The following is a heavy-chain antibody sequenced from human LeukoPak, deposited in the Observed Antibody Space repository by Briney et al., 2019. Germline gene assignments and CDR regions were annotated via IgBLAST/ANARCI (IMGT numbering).Heavy chain of an antibody. CDR3: ARGLSSSLGY. V-gene: IGHV4-34*01. J-gene: IGHJ4*02. CDR2: INHSGST. Sequence: PSETLSLTCAVYGGSFSGYYWSWIRQPPGKGLEWIGEINHSGSTNYNPSLKSRVTISVDTSKNQFSLKLSSVTAADTAVYYCARGLSSSLGYWGQGTLVTVSS. CDR1: GGSFSGYY. D-gene: IGHD6-13*01.